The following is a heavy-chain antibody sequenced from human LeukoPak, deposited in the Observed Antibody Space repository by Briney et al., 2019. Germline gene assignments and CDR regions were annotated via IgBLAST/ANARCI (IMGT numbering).Heavy chain of an antibody. V-gene: IGHV3-23*01. CDR3: ARSLGPADAFDI. CDR2: ISVSAAT. J-gene: IGHJ3*02. Sequence: GSLRLSCAVSGFSFSSYGMSWVRQTPGKGLEWVSTISVSAATNYADSVKGRFTISRDNSKNTLYLQMISLRPEDTAVYYCARSLGPADAFDIWGQGTTVTVSS. CDR1: GFSFSSYG.